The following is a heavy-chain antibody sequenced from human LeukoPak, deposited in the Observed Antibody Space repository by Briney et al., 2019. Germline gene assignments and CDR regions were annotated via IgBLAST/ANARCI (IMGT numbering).Heavy chain of an antibody. CDR2: IYYSGST. CDR1: GGSISSYY. V-gene: IGHV4-59*12. D-gene: IGHD3-3*01. J-gene: IGHJ4*02. Sequence: SETLSLTCTVSGGSISSYYWSWIRQPPGKGLEWIGYIYYSGSTNYNPSLKSRVTISVDTSKNQFSLKLSSVTAADTAVYYCARGFDFWSGYYFDYWGQGTLVTVSS. CDR3: ARGFDFWSGYYFDY.